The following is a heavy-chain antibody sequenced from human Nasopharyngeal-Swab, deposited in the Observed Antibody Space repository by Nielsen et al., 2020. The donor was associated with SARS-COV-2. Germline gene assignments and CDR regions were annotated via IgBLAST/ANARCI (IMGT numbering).Heavy chain of an antibody. CDR2: ISSSGSTI. D-gene: IGHD1-26*01. CDR3: ARGRARIVGATDFDY. CDR1: GFTFSSYE. Sequence: LSLTCAASGFTFSSYEMNWVRQAPGKGLEWVSYISSSGSTIYYGDSVKGRFTISRDNAKKSLSLQMNSLRAEDTAVYYCARGRARIVGATDFDYWGQGTLVTVSS. V-gene: IGHV3-48*03. J-gene: IGHJ4*02.